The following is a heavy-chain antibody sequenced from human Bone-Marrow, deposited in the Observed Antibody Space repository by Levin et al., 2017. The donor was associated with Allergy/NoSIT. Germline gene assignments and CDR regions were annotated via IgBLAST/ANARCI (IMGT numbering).Heavy chain of an antibody. J-gene: IGHJ3*02. CDR3: ARYVVRPVGAFDI. Sequence: SETLSLTCAVSGGSFSSDGYSWSWIRQPPGKGLEWIGYIYYSGSSFHNPSLESRVTTSIDRSKNQFSLRLNSVTAADTAVYYCARYVVRPVGAFDIWGPGTMVTVSS. D-gene: IGHD3-10*01. CDR2: IYYSGSS. V-gene: IGHV4-30-2*01. CDR1: GGSFSSDGYS.